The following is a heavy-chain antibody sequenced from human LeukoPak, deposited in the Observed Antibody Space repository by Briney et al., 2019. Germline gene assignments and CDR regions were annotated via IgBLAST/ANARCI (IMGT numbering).Heavy chain of an antibody. CDR2: ISGSGGST. V-gene: IGHV3-23*01. Sequence: GGSLRLSCAASGFTFSSYAMSWVRQAPGKGLEWVSAISGSGGSTYYADSVKGRFTISRDNSKNTLYVQMNNLRDEDTALYYCARDSERGYSYGYPYFDYWGQGILVTVSS. CDR3: ARDSERGYSYGYPYFDY. J-gene: IGHJ4*02. CDR1: GFTFSSYA. D-gene: IGHD5-18*01.